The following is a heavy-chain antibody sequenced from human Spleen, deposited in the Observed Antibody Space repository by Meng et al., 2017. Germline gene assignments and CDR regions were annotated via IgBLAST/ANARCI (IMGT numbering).Heavy chain of an antibody. CDR2: INYSGST. CDR3: ARGPTTMAHDFDY. CDR1: GGSFGDYY. V-gene: IGHV4-34*02. J-gene: IGHJ4*02. Sequence: VQLRQGGEGLFKTQEAMSPTCVVSGGSFGDYYWGWIRQPPGKGLEWIGEINYSGSTNYNPSLESRATISVDTSQNNLSLKLSSVTAADSAVYYCARGPTTMAHDFDYWGQGTLVTVSS. D-gene: IGHD4-11*01.